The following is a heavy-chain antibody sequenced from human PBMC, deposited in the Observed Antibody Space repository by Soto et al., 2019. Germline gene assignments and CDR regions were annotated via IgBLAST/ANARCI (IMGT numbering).Heavy chain of an antibody. J-gene: IGHJ5*02. Sequence: ASVKVSCKASGYTFASYAISWMRQAPGQGLEWMGWINAYNGNTNYAQKLQGRDTMTTDTSTSTAYMELRSLRSDDTAVYYCAREPAAGDWFDPWGQGTLVTVSS. D-gene: IGHD6-13*01. V-gene: IGHV1-18*01. CDR1: GYTFASYA. CDR2: INAYNGNT. CDR3: AREPAAGDWFDP.